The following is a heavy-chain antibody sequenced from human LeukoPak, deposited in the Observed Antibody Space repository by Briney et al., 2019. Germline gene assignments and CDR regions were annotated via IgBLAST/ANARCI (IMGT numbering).Heavy chain of an antibody. CDR2: GKSETDGGTA. CDR1: GFTFSNAR. V-gene: IGHV3-15*01. J-gene: IGHJ4*02. Sequence: GSLCLTCAAYGFTFSNARMSWLRPAPGKGLELVGSGKSETDGGTADYASPLHGSSTISRAYSTSTLHMQLNSLDTDDAADDFLTTFGTARSYDINDYYCSWGEGTLVTVSS. CDR3: TTFGTARSYDINDYYCS. D-gene: IGHD3-22*01.